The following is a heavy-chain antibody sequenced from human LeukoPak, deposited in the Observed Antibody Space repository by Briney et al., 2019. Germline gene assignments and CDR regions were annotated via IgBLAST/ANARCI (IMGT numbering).Heavy chain of an antibody. CDR1: GDSISSYY. V-gene: IGHV4-59*01. CDR2: IYYSGNT. Sequence: PSETLSLTCTVSGDSISSYYWSWIRQPPGKGLEWIGFIYYSGNTNYNPSLKSRVTISVDTSKNQFSLKLSSVTAADTAVYYCARGPIGGWFDLWGQGTLVTVSS. D-gene: IGHD3-16*01. J-gene: IGHJ5*02. CDR3: ARGPIGGWFDL.